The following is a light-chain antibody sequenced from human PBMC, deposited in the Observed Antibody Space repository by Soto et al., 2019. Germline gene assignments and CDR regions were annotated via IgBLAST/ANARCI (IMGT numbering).Light chain of an antibody. Sequence: QSVLTQPASVSGSPGQSITISCTGTSSDVGGYNYVSWYQQHPGKAPKLMIYEVGNRPSGVSNRFSGSKSGNTASLTISGLQAEDEADYYCSSYTSSSTLEGYVFGTGTKVTVL. CDR1: SSDVGGYNY. J-gene: IGLJ1*01. CDR2: EVG. V-gene: IGLV2-14*01. CDR3: SSYTSSSTLEGYV.